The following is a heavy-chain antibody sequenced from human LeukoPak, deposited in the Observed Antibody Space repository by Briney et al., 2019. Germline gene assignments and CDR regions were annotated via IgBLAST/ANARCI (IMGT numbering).Heavy chain of an antibody. V-gene: IGHV4-59*01. Sequence: PSETQSLTCTVSGGSISSYYWSWIRQPPGKGLEWIGYIYYSGSTNYNPSLKSRVTISVDTSKNQFSLKLSSVTAADTAVYYCARFIAAAGTGDYWGQGTLVTVSS. J-gene: IGHJ4*02. D-gene: IGHD6-13*01. CDR2: IYYSGST. CDR1: GGSISSYY. CDR3: ARFIAAAGTGDY.